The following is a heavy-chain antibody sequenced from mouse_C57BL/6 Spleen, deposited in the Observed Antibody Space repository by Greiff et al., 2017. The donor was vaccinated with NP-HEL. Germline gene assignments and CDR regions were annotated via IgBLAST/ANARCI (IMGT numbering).Heavy chain of an antibody. J-gene: IGHJ2*01. CDR2: IYPGSGNT. D-gene: IGHD2-12*01. V-gene: IGHV1-76*01. CDR3: ARGYYTFDY. CDR1: GYTFTDYY. Sequence: QVHVKQSGAELVRPGASVKLSCKASGYTFTDYYINWVKQRPGQGLEWIARIYPGSGNTYYNEKFKGKATLTAEKSSSTAYMQLSSLTSEDSAVYFCARGYYTFDYWGQGTTLTVSS.